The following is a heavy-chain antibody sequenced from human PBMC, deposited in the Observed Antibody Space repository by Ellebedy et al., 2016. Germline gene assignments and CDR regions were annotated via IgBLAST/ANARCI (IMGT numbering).Heavy chain of an antibody. J-gene: IGHJ4*02. V-gene: IGHV3-48*04. CDR2: ITRDSDIL. CDR1: GFPFSAYS. D-gene: IGHD6-19*01. Sequence: GGSLRLSXAASGFPFSAYSMNWVRQAPGKGLEWISYITRDSDILSYVDSLKGRFTISRDNAKNSLYLQMNSLSAEDTAVYYCARCTAWDSGWCAFFEYWGQGTLVTVSS. CDR3: ARCTAWDSGWCAFFEY.